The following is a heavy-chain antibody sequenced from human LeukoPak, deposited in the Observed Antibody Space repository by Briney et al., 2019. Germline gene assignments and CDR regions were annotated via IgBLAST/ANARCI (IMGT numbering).Heavy chain of an antibody. V-gene: IGHV1-24*01. CDR2: FDPEDGET. J-gene: IGHJ6*02. CDR3: ATGPSMVRGVIISYYYYGMDV. CDR1: GYTLTELS. D-gene: IGHD3-10*01. Sequence: ASVKVSCKVSGYTLTELSMHWVRQAPGKGLEWMGGFDPEDGETIYAQKFQGRVTMTEDTSTDTAYMELSSLRSEDTAVYYCATGPSMVRGVIISYYYYGMDVWGQGTTVTVSS.